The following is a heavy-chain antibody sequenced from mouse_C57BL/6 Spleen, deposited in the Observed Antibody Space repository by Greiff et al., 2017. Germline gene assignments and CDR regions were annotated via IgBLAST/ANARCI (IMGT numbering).Heavy chain of an antibody. CDR3: ARQGSYALDY. V-gene: IGHV5-9*01. CDR1: GFTFSSYT. Sequence: EVQRVESGGGLVKPGGSLKLSCAASGFTFSSYTMSWVRQTPEKRLEWVATISGGGGNTYYPDSVKGRFTISRDNAKNTLYLQMSRLRSEDTALYYCARQGSYALDYWGQGTTLTVSS. J-gene: IGHJ2*01. CDR2: ISGGGGNT. D-gene: IGHD1-1*02.